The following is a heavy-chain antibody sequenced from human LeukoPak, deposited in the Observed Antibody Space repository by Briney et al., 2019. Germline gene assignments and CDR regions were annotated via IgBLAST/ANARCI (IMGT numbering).Heavy chain of an antibody. CDR2: INHSGST. CDR3: ARGKPAANYYYYYGMDV. D-gene: IGHD2-2*01. Sequence: PETLSLTCAVYGGSFSGYYWSWIRQPPGKGLEWIGKINHSGSTNYNPSLKSRVTISVDTSKNQFSLKLSSVTAADTAVYYCARGKPAANYYYYYGMDVWGQGTTVTVSS. V-gene: IGHV4-34*01. CDR1: GGSFSGYY. J-gene: IGHJ6*02.